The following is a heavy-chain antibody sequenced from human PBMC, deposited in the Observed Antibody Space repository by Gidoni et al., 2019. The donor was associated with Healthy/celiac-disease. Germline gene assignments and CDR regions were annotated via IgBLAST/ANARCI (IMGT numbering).Heavy chain of an antibody. V-gene: IGHV3-9*01. CDR2: ISCNSGSI. J-gene: IGHJ4*02. Sequence: EVQLVESGGGLVQPGRYLRLSCAASGFTLDDYDMHWVRKAPGKVLEWVSGISCNSGSIGDADFVNGRFTISRDNAKHSLYLQMNSLRAEDTALYYCAKDQTSYSSGCYDYWGQGTLVTVSS. CDR1: GFTLDDYD. CDR3: AKDQTSYSSGCYDY. D-gene: IGHD6-19*01.